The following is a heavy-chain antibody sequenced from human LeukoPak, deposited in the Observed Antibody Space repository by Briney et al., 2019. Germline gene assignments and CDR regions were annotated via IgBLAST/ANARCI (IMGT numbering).Heavy chain of an antibody. CDR1: GFTFDDYA. CDR2: ISWNSGSI. V-gene: IGHV3-9*01. Sequence: GGSLRLSCAASGFTFDDYAMHWVRQAPGKGLEWVSGISWNSGSIGYADSVKGRFTISRDNAKNSLYLQMNSLRAEDTAVYYCARAPAGTIDYWGQGTLVTVSS. CDR3: ARAPAGTIDY. J-gene: IGHJ4*02. D-gene: IGHD1-1*01.